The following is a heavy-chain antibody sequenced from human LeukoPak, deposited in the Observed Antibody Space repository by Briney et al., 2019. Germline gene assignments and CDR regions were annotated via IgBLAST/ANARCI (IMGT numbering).Heavy chain of an antibody. V-gene: IGHV3-30*18. Sequence: GRSLRLSCAASGFTFSSYGMHWVRQAPGKGLEWVTVISYDGSNKYYADSVKGRFTISRDNSKNTLYLQMNSLRAEDTAVYYCAKERPSSGYFDYFDYWGQGTLVTVSS. CDR2: ISYDGSNK. CDR3: AKERPSSGYFDYFDY. J-gene: IGHJ4*02. CDR1: GFTFSSYG. D-gene: IGHD3-22*01.